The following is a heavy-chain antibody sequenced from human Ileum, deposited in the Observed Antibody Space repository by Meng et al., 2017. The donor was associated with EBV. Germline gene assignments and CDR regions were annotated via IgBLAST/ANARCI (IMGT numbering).Heavy chain of an antibody. Sequence: QVQLKESGPGLVNPPGTLSLTGAVSGGSISVINWWSWVRQSPEKGLEWIGEMSDSGITHYNPSLKSRVTISADKSNNQFSLKLTSVTSADTAVYFCAKNGEKYFEYWGQGTLVTVSS. CDR1: GGSISVINW. J-gene: IGHJ4*02. CDR2: MSDSGIT. CDR3: AKNGEKYFEY. V-gene: IGHV4-4*01.